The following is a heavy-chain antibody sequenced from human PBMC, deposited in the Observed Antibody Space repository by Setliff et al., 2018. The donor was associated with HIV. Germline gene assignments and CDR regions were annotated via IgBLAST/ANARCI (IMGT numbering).Heavy chain of an antibody. CDR1: GDPISTYY. Sequence: KPSETLSLTCTVSGDPISTYYWSWVRKPPGKGLEWIGYVYYSGSSYYNPSLQSRITMSVETSMNQFSLRLTSVTAADTAIYYCARTIQPSSSPFDFWGQGILVTVSS. D-gene: IGHD6-19*01. CDR3: ARTIQPSSSPFDF. CDR2: VYYSGSS. V-gene: IGHV4-59*12. J-gene: IGHJ4*02.